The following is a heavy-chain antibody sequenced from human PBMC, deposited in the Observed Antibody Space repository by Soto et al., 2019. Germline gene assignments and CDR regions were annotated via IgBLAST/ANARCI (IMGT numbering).Heavy chain of an antibody. D-gene: IGHD3-10*01. CDR1: GFTFSAYA. CDR3: ATLGSDTGNLYYFDY. Sequence: QVQLVESGGGVVQPGRSLRLSCAASGFTFSAYAMHWVRQAPVKGLEWVAVISFDGRKTYYADSMKGRFTISRDNSKDTLYLQMNALRAEDTAVYLCATLGSDTGNLYYFDYWGQGTLVTVSS. J-gene: IGHJ4*02. CDR2: ISFDGRKT. V-gene: IGHV3-30*04.